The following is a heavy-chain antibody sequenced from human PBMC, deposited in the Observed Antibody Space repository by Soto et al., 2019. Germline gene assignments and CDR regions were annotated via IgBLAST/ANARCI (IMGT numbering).Heavy chain of an antibody. V-gene: IGHV3-23*01. Sequence: GGSLRLSCAASGFTFSSYAMSWVRQAPGKGLEWVSAISGSGGSTYYADSVKGRFTISRDNSKNTLYLQMNSLRAEDKAVYYCAKDFGGRKYGGNSGQVFDYWGQGTLVTVSS. J-gene: IGHJ4*02. D-gene: IGHD3-16*01. CDR2: ISGSGGST. CDR1: GFTFSSYA. CDR3: AKDFGGRKYGGNSGQVFDY.